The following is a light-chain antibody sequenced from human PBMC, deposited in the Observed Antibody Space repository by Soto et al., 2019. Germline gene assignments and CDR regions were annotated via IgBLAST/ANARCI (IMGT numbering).Light chain of an antibody. J-gene: IGKJ4*01. V-gene: IGKV1-33*01. Sequence: DSQMTQSHSSLSASVGNRVTITCRASQSISSYLNWYQQKPGKAPKLLIYDASNLETGVPSRFSGSGSGTDFTFTISSLQPEDIATYYCQQYDNLPLTFGGGTKVDIK. CDR1: QSISSY. CDR2: DAS. CDR3: QQYDNLPLT.